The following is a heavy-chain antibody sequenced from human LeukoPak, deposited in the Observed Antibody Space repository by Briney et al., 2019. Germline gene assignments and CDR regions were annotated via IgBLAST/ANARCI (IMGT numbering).Heavy chain of an antibody. Sequence: PGGSLRLSCAASGFTFSSYSMNWVRQAPGRGLEWVSYISYRSSPIHYADSVKGRFTISRDNAKNSLYLQMNSLRAEDTAVYYCARGARGSGWRVFDIWGQGTMVTVSS. J-gene: IGHJ3*02. CDR1: GFTFSSYS. D-gene: IGHD6-19*01. CDR3: ARGARGSGWRVFDI. V-gene: IGHV3-48*01. CDR2: ISYRSSPI.